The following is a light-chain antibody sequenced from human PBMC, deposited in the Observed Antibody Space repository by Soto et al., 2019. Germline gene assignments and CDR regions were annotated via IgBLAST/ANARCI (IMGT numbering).Light chain of an antibody. CDR2: AAS. Sequence: EIVMTQSPATLSVSPGERATLSCRASQSVSSNLAWYQQKPGQAPRLLIYAASIRATGIPARFSGSGSGTEFTLTISSLQSEDSAVYYCQQYIDWPSCTFGQGTKMEIK. J-gene: IGKJ2*02. CDR1: QSVSSN. CDR3: QQYIDWPSCT. V-gene: IGKV3-15*01.